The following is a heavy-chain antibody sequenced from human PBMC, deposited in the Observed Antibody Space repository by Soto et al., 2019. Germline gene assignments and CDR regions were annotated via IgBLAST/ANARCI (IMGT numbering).Heavy chain of an antibody. J-gene: IGHJ5*02. V-gene: IGHV1-3*01. CDR1: GYTFRSNG. D-gene: IGHD1-1*01. Sequence: QVHLVQSGAEVKKPGASVKVSCKASGYTFRSNGLHWVRQAPGQSLEWVGWINGDNGNTKYSQRFQGRVTITTDTSASTAYRQLTTLTCEDTAVYYWGRRSPRYGIDPGGQGALVTVSP. CDR2: INGDNGNT. CDR3: GRRSPRYGIDP.